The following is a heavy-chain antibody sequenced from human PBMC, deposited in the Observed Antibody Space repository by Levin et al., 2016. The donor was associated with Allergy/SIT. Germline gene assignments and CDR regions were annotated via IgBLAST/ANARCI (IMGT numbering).Heavy chain of an antibody. J-gene: IGHJ5*02. CDR2: IYPGDSDT. CDR1: GYTFTSYW. V-gene: IGHV5-51*01. D-gene: IGHD5-12*01. Sequence: GGPLRLSCKASGYTFTSYWIGWVRQMPGRGLEWMGIIYPGDSDTRYSPSFQGQVTISADKSISTTYLQWTSLKASDTAIYYCARHGSGSDWLDPWGQGTLVTVSS. CDR3: ARHGSGSDWLDP.